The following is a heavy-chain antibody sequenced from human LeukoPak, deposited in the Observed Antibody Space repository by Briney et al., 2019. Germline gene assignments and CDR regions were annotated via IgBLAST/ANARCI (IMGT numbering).Heavy chain of an antibody. Sequence: GGSLRLSCAASGFTFSSYAMSWVRQAPGKGLEWVSAISGSGGSTYYADSVKGRFTISRDNSKNTLYLQMNSLRAEDTAVYYCAKAYQYCGGDCSYYYYGMDVWGQGTTVTVSS. CDR3: AKAYQYCGGDCSYYYYGMDV. V-gene: IGHV3-23*01. CDR2: ISGSGGST. J-gene: IGHJ6*02. CDR1: GFTFSSYA. D-gene: IGHD2-21*02.